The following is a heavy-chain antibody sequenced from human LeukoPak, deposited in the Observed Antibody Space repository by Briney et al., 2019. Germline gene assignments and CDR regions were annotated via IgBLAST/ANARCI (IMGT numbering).Heavy chain of an antibody. CDR3: AKGAFRGASSGYYFDY. CDR1: GFTFSNYA. CDR2: ISGSGGST. V-gene: IGHV3-23*01. D-gene: IGHD3-22*01. J-gene: IGHJ4*02. Sequence: GGSLRLSCAASGFTFSNYAISWVRQAPGKGLEWVSAISGSGGSTYYVDSVKDRFTISRDNSKNTLYLQINSLRAEDTAVYYCAKGAFRGASSGYYFDYWGQGTLVTVSS.